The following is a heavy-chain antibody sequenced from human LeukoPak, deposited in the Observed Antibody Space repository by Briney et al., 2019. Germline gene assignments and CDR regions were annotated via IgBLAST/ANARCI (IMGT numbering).Heavy chain of an antibody. J-gene: IGHJ5*02. Sequence: GESLNISCNGSGYSFTSYWIGWVRQIPGKGLEWMWIIYPGGSDTRYSPSIQGQVTISADTSRRTAYLQWSSRKVTDNAMYYCARTYCSGGSCYHNWFDPWGQGTLITVSS. CDR2: IYPGGSDT. D-gene: IGHD2-15*01. V-gene: IGHV5-51*01. CDR3: ARTYCSGGSCYHNWFDP. CDR1: GYSFTSYW.